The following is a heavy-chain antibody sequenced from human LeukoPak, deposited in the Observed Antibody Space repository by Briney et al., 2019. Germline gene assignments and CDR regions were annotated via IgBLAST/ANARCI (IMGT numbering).Heavy chain of an antibody. CDR3: ARKYYDFWSGYSHXFXX. D-gene: IGHD3-3*01. J-gene: IGHJ3*01. Sequence: PGGSLRLSCAASGFTFSSYSMNWVRQAPGKGLEWVSSISSSSSYIYYADSVKGRFTISRDNAKNSLYLQMNSLRAEDTAVYYCARKYYDFWSGYSHXFXXWGQXTMVTX. CDR1: GFTFSSYS. CDR2: ISSSSSYI. V-gene: IGHV3-21*01.